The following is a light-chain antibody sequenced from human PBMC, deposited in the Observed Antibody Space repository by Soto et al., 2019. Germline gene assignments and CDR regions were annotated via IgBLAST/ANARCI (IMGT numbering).Light chain of an antibody. CDR2: GAS. CDR3: QQYDSSPLYT. CDR1: QSVSSSY. V-gene: IGKV3-20*01. Sequence: EIVLTQSPGTLSLSPGERATLSCRASQSVSSSYLAWYQQKPGQAHRLLIYGASSMATGIPDRFSGSGSGTTFTLTISSLEHQDFAVYYCQQYDSSPLYTFGQGTKLEIK. J-gene: IGKJ2*01.